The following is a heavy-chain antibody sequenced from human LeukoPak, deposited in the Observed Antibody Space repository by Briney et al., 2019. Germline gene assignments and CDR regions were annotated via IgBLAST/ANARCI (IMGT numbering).Heavy chain of an antibody. CDR3: ARDKAADWFGDLDY. D-gene: IGHD3-10*01. J-gene: IGHJ4*02. V-gene: IGHV3-30-3*01. CDR2: ISYDGSNK. Sequence: GGSLRLSCAASGFTFSSYAMHWVRQAPGKGLEWVAVISYDGSNKYYADSVKGRFTISRDNSKNTLYLQMNSLRAEDTAVYYCARDKAADWFGDLDYWGQGTLVTVSS. CDR1: GFTFSSYA.